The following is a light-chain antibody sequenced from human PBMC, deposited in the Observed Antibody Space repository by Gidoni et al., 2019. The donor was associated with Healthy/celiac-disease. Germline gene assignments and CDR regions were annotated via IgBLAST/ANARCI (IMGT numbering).Light chain of an antibody. J-gene: IGKJ4*01. Sequence: PGERATLSCRASQSVSSYLAWYQQKPGQAPRLLIYDASNRATGIPARFSGSGSGTDFTLTISSLEPEDFAVYYCQQRSNWPPSFGGGTKVEIK. CDR2: DAS. CDR1: QSVSSY. CDR3: QQRSNWPPS. V-gene: IGKV3-11*01.